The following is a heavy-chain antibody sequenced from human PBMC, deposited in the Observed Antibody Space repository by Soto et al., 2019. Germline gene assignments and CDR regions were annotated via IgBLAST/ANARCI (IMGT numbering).Heavy chain of an antibody. CDR2: ISGSGGRR. CDR1: GITFRIYA. CDR3: AKCSMYDFWSVYCSPPYHFYAMDV. J-gene: IGHJ6*02. Sequence: PGGSLKTFCAASGITFRIYANTWGRPAPAKGLEWVSGISGSGGRRYYADSGKGRFTISRDNSKNTHYLQLNSLKAENPAVYYCAKCSMYDFWSVYCSPPYHFYAMDVWGQGTTVTVSS. D-gene: IGHD3-3*01. V-gene: IGHV3-23*01.